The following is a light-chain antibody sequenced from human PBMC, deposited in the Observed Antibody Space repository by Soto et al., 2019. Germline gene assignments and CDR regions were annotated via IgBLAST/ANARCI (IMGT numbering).Light chain of an antibody. CDR2: EDN. V-gene: IGLV6-57*01. J-gene: IGLJ3*02. Sequence: NFMLTQPHSVSESPGKTVIISCTRSSGSIASNYVQWYQQRPGSSPTTVIYEDNQRPSGVPDRFSGSIDSSSNSASLTNSGLETEDEADYFCQSYDATNQVFGGGTKVTVL. CDR3: QSYDATNQV. CDR1: SGSIASNY.